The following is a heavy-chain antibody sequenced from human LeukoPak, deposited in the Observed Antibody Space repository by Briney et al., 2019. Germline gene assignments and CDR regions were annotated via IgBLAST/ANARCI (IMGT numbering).Heavy chain of an antibody. CDR1: GESLSSSGYY. CDR2: IDYSGSS. V-gene: IGHV4-31*03. CDR3: AREVLVSNWLDP. Sequence: PSQTLSLTCKVSGESLSSSGYYWGWVRQHPGKGLEWIGSIDYSGSSHYNPSLKSRVIISEDTSNNQFSLRLSSVTAADTAVYFCAREVLVSNWLDPWGQGAPVTVSS. J-gene: IGHJ5*02. D-gene: IGHD3-3*01.